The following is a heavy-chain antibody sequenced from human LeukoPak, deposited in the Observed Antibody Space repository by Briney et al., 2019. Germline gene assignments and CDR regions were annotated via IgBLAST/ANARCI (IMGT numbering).Heavy chain of an antibody. J-gene: IGHJ6*03. Sequence: ASVKVSCKASGYTFTGYYMHWVRQAPGQGLEWMGWINPNSGGTNYAQNFQGRVTMTTDTSTSTVYMGVRSLRSDDTAVYYCAREGLRSIAARRGTRDYMDVWGKGTTVIVSS. CDR1: GYTFTGYY. D-gene: IGHD6-6*01. CDR3: AREGLRSIAARRGTRDYMDV. CDR2: INPNSGGT. V-gene: IGHV1-2*02.